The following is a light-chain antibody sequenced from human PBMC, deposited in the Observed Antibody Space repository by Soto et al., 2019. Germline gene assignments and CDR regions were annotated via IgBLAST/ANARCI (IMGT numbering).Light chain of an antibody. V-gene: IGKV1-39*01. J-gene: IGKJ3*01. Sequence: DIQMTQSPSSLSASVGDRVTITCRASQSISSYLNWYQQKPGKAPKLLIYAASNLQSGVPSRFSGSVSRTDFTLTIRSLQPEDFATYYCQQSYSTPFTFGPGTKVDIK. CDR2: AAS. CDR1: QSISSY. CDR3: QQSYSTPFT.